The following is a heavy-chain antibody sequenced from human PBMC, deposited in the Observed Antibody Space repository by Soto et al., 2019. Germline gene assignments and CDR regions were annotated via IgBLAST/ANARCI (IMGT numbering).Heavy chain of an antibody. CDR2: IHHSAGT. J-gene: IGHJ4*02. D-gene: IGHD4-17*01. V-gene: IGHV4-4*02. Sequence: SETLSLTCAVPSVSISGNWWTWVRQPPGKGLEWIGEIHHSAGTHYNPSLKSQVAISIDRSNDQLSLNLNSVTAADTAVYYCARNGDWSIAYWGQGILVTSPQ. CDR3: ARNGDWSIAY. CDR1: SVSISGNW.